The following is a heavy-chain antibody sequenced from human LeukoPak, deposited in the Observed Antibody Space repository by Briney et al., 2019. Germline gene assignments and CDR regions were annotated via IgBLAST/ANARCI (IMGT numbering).Heavy chain of an antibody. CDR1: GFTFSSYG. CDR2: ISYNGSNK. CDR3: AKDSSRGLDY. V-gene: IGHV3-30*18. J-gene: IGHJ4*02. D-gene: IGHD3-10*01. Sequence: GGSLRLSCAASGFTFSSYGMHWVRQAPGKGLEWVAVISYNGSNKYYADSVKGRFTISRDNSKNTLYLQMNSLRAEDTAVYYCAKDSSRGLDYWGQGTLVTVSS.